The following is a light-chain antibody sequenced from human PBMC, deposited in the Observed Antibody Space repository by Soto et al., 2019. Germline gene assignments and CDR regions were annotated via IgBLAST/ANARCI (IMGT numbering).Light chain of an antibody. V-gene: IGLV2-8*01. Sequence: QSALTQPPSASGSPGQSVTISCTGTKNDIGVYDFVSWYQHHPGKAPRLIIYEVVQRPLGVPDRFSGSKSGNTASLTVSGLQAADEADYFCTSYAGSNTYVFGSGTKVTVL. CDR3: TSYAGSNTYV. CDR2: EVV. CDR1: KNDIGVYDF. J-gene: IGLJ1*01.